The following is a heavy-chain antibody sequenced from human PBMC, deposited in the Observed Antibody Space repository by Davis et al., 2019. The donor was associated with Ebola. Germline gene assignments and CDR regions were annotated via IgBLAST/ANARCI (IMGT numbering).Heavy chain of an antibody. Sequence: ASVKVSCKASGYTFTGYYMHWVRQAPGQGLEWMGWINPNSGGTNYAQKFQGWVTMTRDTSISTAYMELRSLRSDDTAVYYCARAITMVRPNNWFDPWGQGTLVTVSS. J-gene: IGHJ5*02. CDR2: INPNSGGT. V-gene: IGHV1-2*04. CDR1: GYTFTGYY. D-gene: IGHD3-10*01. CDR3: ARAITMVRPNNWFDP.